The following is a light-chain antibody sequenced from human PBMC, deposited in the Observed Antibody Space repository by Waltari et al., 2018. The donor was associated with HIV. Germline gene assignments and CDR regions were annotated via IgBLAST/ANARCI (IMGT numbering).Light chain of an antibody. Sequence: QSALPQPHSVSGSPGQSLTISCTGTRRYVCTFVSWYQQTPGKAPKVIIYDVNKRPSGVPDRFSGSKSGNTAFLTISGLQAEDEAEYHCCSHAGNFIFAFGSGTKVTVL. V-gene: IGLV2-11*01. CDR1: RRYVCTF. J-gene: IGLJ1*01. CDR3: CSHAGNFIFA. CDR2: DVN.